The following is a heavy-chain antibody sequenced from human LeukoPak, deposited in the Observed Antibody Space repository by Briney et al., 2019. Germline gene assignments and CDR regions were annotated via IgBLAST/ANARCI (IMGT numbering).Heavy chain of an antibody. Sequence: GGSLRLSCAASGFTFSSYWMSWVRQAPGKGLEWVANIKQDGSEKYYVDSVKGRFTISRDNAKNSLYLQMNSLRAEDTAVYYCARETVFGVVIPTYYFDYWGQGTLVTVSS. V-gene: IGHV3-7*01. D-gene: IGHD3-3*01. CDR1: GFTFSSYW. CDR2: IKQDGSEK. J-gene: IGHJ4*02. CDR3: ARETVFGVVIPTYYFDY.